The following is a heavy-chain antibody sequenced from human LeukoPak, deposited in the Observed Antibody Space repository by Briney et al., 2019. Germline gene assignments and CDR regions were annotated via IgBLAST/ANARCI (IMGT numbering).Heavy chain of an antibody. CDR3: LRDTGCRTTNCYSYFDY. Sequence: PGGSLRLSCAASGFSFSRYWMSWVRQAPGKGLEWVANIKPDGSGKYYVDSVRGRFTLSRDNAKNSLYLQMNSLRAEDTAVYYCLRDTGCRTTNCYSYFDYWGQGTLVTVSS. V-gene: IGHV3-7*01. CDR2: IKPDGSGK. CDR1: GFSFSRYW. J-gene: IGHJ4*02. D-gene: IGHD2-2*01.